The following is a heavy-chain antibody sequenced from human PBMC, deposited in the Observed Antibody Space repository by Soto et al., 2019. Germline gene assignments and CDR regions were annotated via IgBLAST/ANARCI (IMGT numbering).Heavy chain of an antibody. CDR2: KSYDGSNE. Sequence: PGGSLRLSCAASGFTFSIFVMYWVRQAPGKGLEWVAVKSYDGSNEYYADSVKGRFTISRDNSKNTLYLQMDSLRPEDTAVYYCARGDDYWGQGTLVTDSS. J-gene: IGHJ4*02. CDR3: ARGDDY. CDR1: GFTFSIFV. V-gene: IGHV3-30-3*01.